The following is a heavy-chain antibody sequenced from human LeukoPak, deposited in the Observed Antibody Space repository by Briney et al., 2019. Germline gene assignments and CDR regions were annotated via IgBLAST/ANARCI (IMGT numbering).Heavy chain of an antibody. V-gene: IGHV4-61*01. CDR1: GGSISSTSYY. CDR3: ARARRSSGRPDAFDI. Sequence: SETLSLTCTVSGGSISSTSYYWSWIRQPPGQGLEWIGYIDYSGSTNYNSSLKSRVTISVDTSKNQFSLKLSPVTAADTAVYHCARARRSSGRPDAFDIWGQGTMVTVSS. D-gene: IGHD6-25*01. J-gene: IGHJ3*02. CDR2: IDYSGST.